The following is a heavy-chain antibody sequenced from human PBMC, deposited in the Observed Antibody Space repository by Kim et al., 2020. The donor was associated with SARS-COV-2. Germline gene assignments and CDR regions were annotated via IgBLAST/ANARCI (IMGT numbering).Heavy chain of an antibody. CDR3: ARRRGYASGRFPLDY. V-gene: IGHV4-39*01. J-gene: IGHJ4*02. D-gene: IGHD6-19*01. Sequence: NPSLNSRVTRAVDTSKNQFSLKLTAVTAADTAVYYCARRRGYASGRFPLDYWGQGTLVTVSS.